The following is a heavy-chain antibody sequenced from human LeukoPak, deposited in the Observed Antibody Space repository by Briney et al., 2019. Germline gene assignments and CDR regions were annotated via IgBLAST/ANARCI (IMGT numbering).Heavy chain of an antibody. CDR1: GFTFSSFE. J-gene: IGHJ4*02. CDR2: ISSDGASI. Sequence: GGSLRLSCAASGFTFSSFELNWVRQAPGKGLEWVSYISSDGASIYYADSVKGRFTISRDNAKNSLFLQMYSLRDEDTSVYYCARGKNGVGGYDILIDYWGQGTLVTVSS. V-gene: IGHV3-48*03. CDR3: ARGKNGVGGYDILIDY. D-gene: IGHD3-9*01.